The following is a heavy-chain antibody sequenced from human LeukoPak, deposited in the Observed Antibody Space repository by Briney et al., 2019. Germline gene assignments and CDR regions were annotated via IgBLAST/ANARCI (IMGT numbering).Heavy chain of an antibody. CDR2: IYYSGST. J-gene: IGHJ4*02. CDR1: GGSISSSSYS. CDR3: ARHDGYYYDSSGNFDY. V-gene: IGHV4-39*01. D-gene: IGHD3-22*01. Sequence: SETLSLTCTVSGGSISSSSYSWGWIRQPPGKGLEWIGSIYYSGSTYYNPSLKSRVTISVDTSKNQFSLKLSSVTAADTAVYYCARHDGYYYDSSGNFDYWGQGTLVTVSS.